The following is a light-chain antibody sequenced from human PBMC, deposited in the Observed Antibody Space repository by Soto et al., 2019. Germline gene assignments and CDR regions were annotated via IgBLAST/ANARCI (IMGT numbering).Light chain of an antibody. CDR2: DAS. CDR3: QQYNQWPLT. V-gene: IGKV3-15*01. J-gene: IGKJ4*01. Sequence: EIVMTQSPGTLSVSPGERATLSCRASQSVSVNLAWYQQKPGQAPRLLIYDASTRATGIPARFSGSGSGTEFTLTISSLQSEDFAVYYCQQYNQWPLTFGGGTKVEIK. CDR1: QSVSVN.